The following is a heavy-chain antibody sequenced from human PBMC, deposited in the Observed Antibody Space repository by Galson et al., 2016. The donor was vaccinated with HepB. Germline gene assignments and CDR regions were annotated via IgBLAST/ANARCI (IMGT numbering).Heavy chain of an antibody. CDR1: GESFSGYH. J-gene: IGHJ1*01. Sequence: SETLSLTCGVYGESFSGYHWSWIRPPPGRGLESIGEIIPRGSSTYNPSLKPRVTISSDESKQQFSLNLTSVTAADTAVYYCARGRRFCIGGNCYAKNFHAWGQGTLVIVSS. D-gene: IGHD2-15*01. V-gene: IGHV4-34*12. CDR2: IIPRGSS. CDR3: ARGRRFCIGGNCYAKNFHA.